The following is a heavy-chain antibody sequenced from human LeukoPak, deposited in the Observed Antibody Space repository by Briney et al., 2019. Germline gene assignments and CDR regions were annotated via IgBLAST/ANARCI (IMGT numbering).Heavy chain of an antibody. CDR2: ISSSSSTI. V-gene: IGHV3-48*01. D-gene: IGHD3-3*01. CDR3: ARYAVRYYDFWRGPPRVRWCVP. Sequence: PGGSPRPPRSGFGFTFQRYRMNLVPPAPRKGPGWVSCISSSSSTIYYAVSEKGRFHISRDNAKNSLYLQMHSLRAEDTADYYCARYAVRYYDFWRGPPRVRWCVPWGQGTLVTVSS. CDR1: GFTFQRYR. J-gene: IGHJ5*02.